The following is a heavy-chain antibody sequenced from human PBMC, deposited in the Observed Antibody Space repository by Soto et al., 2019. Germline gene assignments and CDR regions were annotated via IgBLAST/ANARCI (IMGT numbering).Heavy chain of an antibody. CDR1: NSVLTTSV. J-gene: IGHJ6*02. Sequence: QALLEQSGPEVKKPGDSVRIYCWLYNSVLTTSVITSLRQAPGQALEWMGWISTYDGGTLSALKFRNTLVMTTDSMTNMAYMQLLDLTFDDTAVDFCARGGGPYLRPLEIWGQGTTVTVSS. CDR2: ISTYDGGT. CDR3: ARGGGPYLRPLEI. V-gene: IGHV1-18*04. D-gene: IGHD3-16*01.